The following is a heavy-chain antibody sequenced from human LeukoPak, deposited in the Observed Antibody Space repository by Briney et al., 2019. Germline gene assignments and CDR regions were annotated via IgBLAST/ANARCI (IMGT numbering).Heavy chain of an antibody. CDR3: ASGVVVPAAIEDYYYMDV. J-gene: IGHJ6*03. D-gene: IGHD2-2*02. Sequence: ASVKVSCKASGYTFTGYYMHWVRQAPGQGLEWMGWINPNSGGTNYAQKFQGRVTMTRDTSISTAYMELSRLRSDDTAVYYCASGVVVPAAIEDYYYMDVWGKGTTVTVSS. CDR1: GYTFTGYY. CDR2: INPNSGGT. V-gene: IGHV1-2*02.